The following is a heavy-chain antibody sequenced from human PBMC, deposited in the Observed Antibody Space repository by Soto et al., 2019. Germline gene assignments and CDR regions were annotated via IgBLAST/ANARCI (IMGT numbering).Heavy chain of an antibody. D-gene: IGHD6-13*01. V-gene: IGHV3-23*01. J-gene: IGHJ4*02. Sequence: EVLLLESGGGLVQPGGSLRLSCAASGFTFSNYDMGWVRQAPGKGLELVSFISGSGSGPYYADSVKGLFTISRDNAENTLYLQTNSLRVEDTAVYYCAKLQSWRALDYWGQGTLVTVSS. CDR3: AKLQSWRALDY. CDR2: ISGSGSGP. CDR1: GFTFSNYD.